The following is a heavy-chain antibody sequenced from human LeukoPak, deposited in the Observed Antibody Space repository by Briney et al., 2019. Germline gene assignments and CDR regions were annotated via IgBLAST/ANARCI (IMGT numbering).Heavy chain of an antibody. J-gene: IGHJ5*02. D-gene: IGHD3-10*01. CDR2: INDSGST. V-gene: IGHV4-34*01. CDR1: GGSFSGCY. Sequence: SETLSLTCAVYGGSFSGCYWSWIRQPPGKGLEWIGEINDSGSTNYNPSLKSRVTISVDTSKNQFSLKLSSVTAADTAVYYCARGPGGRTIGITMVRGVRKNWFDPWGQGTLVSVSS. CDR3: ARGPGGRTIGITMVRGVRKNWFDP.